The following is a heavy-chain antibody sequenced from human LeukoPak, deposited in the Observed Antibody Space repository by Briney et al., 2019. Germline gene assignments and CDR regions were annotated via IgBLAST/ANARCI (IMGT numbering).Heavy chain of an antibody. Sequence: PSETLSLTCTVSGGSISSCYWSWIRQPPGKGLEWIGYIYYSGSTNYNPSLKSRVTISVDTSKNQFSLKLSSVTAADTAVYYCARGGGYSYGYPYYFDYWGQGTLVTVSS. CDR3: ARGGGYSYGYPYYFDY. CDR1: GGSISSCY. J-gene: IGHJ4*02. D-gene: IGHD5-18*01. V-gene: IGHV4-59*01. CDR2: IYYSGST.